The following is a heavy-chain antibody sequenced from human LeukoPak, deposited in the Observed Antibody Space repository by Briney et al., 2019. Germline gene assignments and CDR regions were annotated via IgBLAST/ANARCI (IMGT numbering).Heavy chain of an antibody. CDR2: INQDGSEK. D-gene: IGHD3-22*01. V-gene: IGHV3-7*01. J-gene: IGHJ3*02. CDR3: ARTRGRYDSSGPHDAFDI. Sequence: GGSLRLSCAASGFTFSSYWMSWVRQAPGKGLEWVANINQDGSEKYYVDSVKGRFTISRDNAKNSLYLQMNSLRAEDTAVYYCARTRGRYDSSGPHDAFDIWGQGTMVTVSS. CDR1: GFTFSSYW.